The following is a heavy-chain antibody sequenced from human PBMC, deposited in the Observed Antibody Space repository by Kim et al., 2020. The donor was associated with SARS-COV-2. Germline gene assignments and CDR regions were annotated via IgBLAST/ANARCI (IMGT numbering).Heavy chain of an antibody. D-gene: IGHD3-22*01. J-gene: IGHJ4*02. Sequence: ASVKVSCKASGYTFTSYAMHWVRQAPGQRLEWMGWINAGNGNTKYSQKFQGRVTITRDTSASTAYMELSSLRSEDTAVYYCAREVSTYYYDSSGYYYGYWGQGTLVTVSS. V-gene: IGHV1-3*01. CDR2: INAGNGNT. CDR1: GYTFTSYA. CDR3: AREVSTYYYDSSGYYYGY.